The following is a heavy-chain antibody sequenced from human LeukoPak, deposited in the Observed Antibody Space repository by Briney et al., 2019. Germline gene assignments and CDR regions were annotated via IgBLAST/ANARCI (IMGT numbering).Heavy chain of an antibody. CDR1: GGSISSSSYY. CDR2: IYYSGST. V-gene: IGHV4-39*07. Sequence: SETLSLTCTVSGGSISSSSYYWGWIRQPPGKGLEWIGSIYYSGSTYYNPSLKSRVTISVDTSKNQFSLKLSSVTAADTAVYYSARGPPTYYDFLPGYSAGYYFDYWGQGTLVTVSS. J-gene: IGHJ4*02. D-gene: IGHD3-9*01. CDR3: ARGPPTYYDFLPGYSAGYYFDY.